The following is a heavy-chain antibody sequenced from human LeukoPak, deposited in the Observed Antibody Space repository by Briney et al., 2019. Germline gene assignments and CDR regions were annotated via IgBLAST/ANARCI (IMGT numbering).Heavy chain of an antibody. D-gene: IGHD2-15*01. Sequence: PSETLSLTCAVYGGSLSGYYWSWIRQPPGTGLEWIGEINHSGSTNYNPSLKSRVTISVDTSKNQFSLKLSSVTAADTAVYYCASGASGGVVAAFDYWGQGTLVTVSP. CDR3: ASGASGGVVAAFDY. CDR2: INHSGST. J-gene: IGHJ4*02. CDR1: GGSLSGYY. V-gene: IGHV4-34*01.